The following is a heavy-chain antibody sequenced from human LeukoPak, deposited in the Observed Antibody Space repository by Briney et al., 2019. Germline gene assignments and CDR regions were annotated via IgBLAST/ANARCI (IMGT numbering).Heavy chain of an antibody. J-gene: IGHJ4*02. D-gene: IGHD2-15*01. CDR2: ISGSGGST. V-gene: IGHV3-23*01. CDR3: AKDPCSGGSCYSTYDY. CDR1: GFTFSSYA. Sequence: GGSLRLSCAASGFTFSSYAMSWVRQAPGKGLEWVSAISGSGGSTYYADSVKGRFTISRDNSKNTLYLQMNSLRAEDTAEYYCAKDPCSGGSCYSTYDYWGQGTLVTVSS.